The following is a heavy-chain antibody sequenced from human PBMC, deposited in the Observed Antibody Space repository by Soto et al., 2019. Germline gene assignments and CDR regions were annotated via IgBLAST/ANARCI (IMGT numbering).Heavy chain of an antibody. D-gene: IGHD6-19*01. CDR2: ISGGGDGT. CDR1: GFTFTNYA. CDR3: AKKGLGSLKTFCSGSGCHYAFDI. Sequence: EVQLLESGGGLVQPGGSLRLSCAASGFTFTNYAMSWVRQAPGKGLEWVSTISGGGDGTYYADSVKGHFTISRDNSKNTRYLQMNSRRVEDTAIYYGAKKGLGSLKTFCSGSGCHYAFDIWGQGTMVTVSS. J-gene: IGHJ3*02. V-gene: IGHV3-23*01.